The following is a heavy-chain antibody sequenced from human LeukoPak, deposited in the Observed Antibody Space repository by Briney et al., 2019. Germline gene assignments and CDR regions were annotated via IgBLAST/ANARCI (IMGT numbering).Heavy chain of an antibody. J-gene: IGHJ4*02. CDR2: ISYDGSNK. D-gene: IGHD4-17*01. Sequence: PGGSLRLSCAASGFTFSSYAMHWVRQAPGKGLEWVAVISYDGSNKYYADSVKGRFTISRDNSKNTLYLQMNSLRAEDTAVYYCAKGAAWDYGDYLFDYWGQGTLVTVSS. CDR1: GFTFSSYA. CDR3: AKGAAWDYGDYLFDY. V-gene: IGHV3-30*04.